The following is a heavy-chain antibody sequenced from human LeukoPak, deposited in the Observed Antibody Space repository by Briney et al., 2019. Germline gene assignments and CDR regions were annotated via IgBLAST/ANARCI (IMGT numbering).Heavy chain of an antibody. V-gene: IGHV1-2*02. CDR1: GYTFTGYY. Sequence: ASVKVSCKASGYTFTGYYMHWVRQAPGQGLEWMEWINPNSGGTNYAQKFQGRVTMTRDTSISTVYMDLSRLRSDDTAVYYCARHSRWYEFDYWGQGTLVTVSS. CDR3: ARHSRWYEFDY. CDR2: INPNSGGT. D-gene: IGHD2-15*01. J-gene: IGHJ4*02.